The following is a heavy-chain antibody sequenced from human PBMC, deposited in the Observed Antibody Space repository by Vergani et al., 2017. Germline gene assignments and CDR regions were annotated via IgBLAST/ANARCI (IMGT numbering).Heavy chain of an antibody. CDR1: GFSLRTSGVG. CDR3: ARSYYDFWSGSVDY. J-gene: IGHJ4*02. V-gene: IGHV2-5*01. CDR2: IYWNDDK. D-gene: IGHD3-3*01. Sequence: QITLKESGPTLVKPTQTLTLTCTFSGFSLRTSGVGVGSIRQPPGKALEWLALIYWNDDKRYSPSLKSRLTITKDTSKNQVVLTMTNMDPVDTATYYCARSYYDFWSGSVDYWGQGTLVTVSS.